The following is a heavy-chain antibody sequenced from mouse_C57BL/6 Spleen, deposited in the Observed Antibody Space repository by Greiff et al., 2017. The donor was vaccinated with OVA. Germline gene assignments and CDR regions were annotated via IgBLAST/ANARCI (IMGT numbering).Heavy chain of an antibody. V-gene: IGHV14-1*01. CDR2: IDPEDGDT. Sequence: VQLQQSGAELVRPGASVKLSCTASGFNIKDYYMHWVKQRPEQGLKWIGRIDPEDGDTEYAPKFQGKATMTADTSSNTAYLQLSSLTSEDTAVYYCTTVGLRRGYFDYWGQGTTLTVSS. CDR3: TTVGLRRGYFDY. J-gene: IGHJ2*01. D-gene: IGHD2-4*01. CDR1: GFNIKDYY.